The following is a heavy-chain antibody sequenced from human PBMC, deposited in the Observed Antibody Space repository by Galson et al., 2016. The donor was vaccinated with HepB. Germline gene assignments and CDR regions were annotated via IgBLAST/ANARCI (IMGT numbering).Heavy chain of an antibody. J-gene: IGHJ4*02. CDR2: IYSGGTT. V-gene: IGHV3-66*02. D-gene: IGHD4-17*01. CDR1: GFTVSSNY. Sequence: SLRLSCAASGFTVSSNYMSWVRQAPGKGLEWVSVIYSGGTTYYADSVKGRFPISRDNSKNTLFLQMNTLRPEDTAVYYCARGVYGDHGWFDYWGQGTLVTVSS. CDR3: ARGVYGDHGWFDY.